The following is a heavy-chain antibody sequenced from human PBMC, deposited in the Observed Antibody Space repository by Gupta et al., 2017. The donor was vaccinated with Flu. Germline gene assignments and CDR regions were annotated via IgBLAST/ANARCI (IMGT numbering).Heavy chain of an antibody. Sequence: SGVRFSREWRKGGSKKQGKGLEWVASINPDGSETYYVDSVKGRLTISRDNAHNSLYLHMNRLRAEDTSLFYCARDLNWDSYWGHGTLVTVSS. CDR3: ARDLNWDSY. D-gene: IGHD1-7*01. J-gene: IGHJ4*01. V-gene: IGHV3-7*01. CDR1: GVRFSREW. CDR2: INPDGSET.